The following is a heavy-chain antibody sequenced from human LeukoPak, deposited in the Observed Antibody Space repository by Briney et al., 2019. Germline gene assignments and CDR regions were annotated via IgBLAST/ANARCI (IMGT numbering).Heavy chain of an antibody. CDR2: IYSNGKA. Sequence: PGGSLRLSCAASGFSVSDNYMSWVRQAPGKGLEWVSVIYSNGKAYYTDSVKGRFTISRDIAQNTLFLQMNNLRAEDTAVYYCARDPYSSGWLGDAFDIWGQGTMVTVSS. J-gene: IGHJ3*02. D-gene: IGHD6-19*01. CDR1: GFSVSDNY. CDR3: ARDPYSSGWLGDAFDI. V-gene: IGHV3-66*01.